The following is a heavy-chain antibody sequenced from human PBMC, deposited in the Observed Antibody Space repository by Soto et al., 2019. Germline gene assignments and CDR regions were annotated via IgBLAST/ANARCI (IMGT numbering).Heavy chain of an antibody. CDR3: ARDKNDYGDYHFDY. CDR2: ISAYNGNT. V-gene: IGHV1-18*01. D-gene: IGHD4-17*01. J-gene: IGHJ4*02. Sequence: ASVKVSCKASGYTFTSYGISWVRQAPGQGLERMGWISAYNGNTNYAQKLQGRVTMTTDTSTSTAYMELRSLRSDDTAVYYCARDKNDYGDYHFDYWGQGTLVTVSS. CDR1: GYTFTSYG.